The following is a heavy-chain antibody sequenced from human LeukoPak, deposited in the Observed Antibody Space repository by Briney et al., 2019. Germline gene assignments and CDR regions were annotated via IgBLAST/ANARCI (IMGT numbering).Heavy chain of an antibody. CDR3: ARDNMVRGVIPSGTWFDP. Sequence: PSETLSLTCTVSSGSISSYYWSWIRQPAGKGLEWIGRIYTSGSTNYNPSLKSRVTMSVDTSKNQFSLKLSSVTAADTAVYYCARDNMVRGVIPSGTWFDPWGQGTLVTVSS. CDR2: IYTSGST. D-gene: IGHD3-10*01. CDR1: SGSISSYY. V-gene: IGHV4-4*07. J-gene: IGHJ5*02.